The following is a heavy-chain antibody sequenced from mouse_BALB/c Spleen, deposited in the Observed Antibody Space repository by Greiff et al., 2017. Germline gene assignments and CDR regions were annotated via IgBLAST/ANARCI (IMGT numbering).Heavy chain of an antibody. Sequence: QVQLQQSGAELVRPGVSVKISCKGSGYTFTDYAMHWVKQSHAKSLEWIGVISTYYGDASYTQKFKGKATMAVDKSSSTAYMELARLTSEDSAIYYCARNYGAGYAMDYWGQGTSVTVSS. CDR3: ARNYGAGYAMDY. J-gene: IGHJ4*01. V-gene: IGHV1S137*01. CDR2: ISTYYGDA. CDR1: GYTFTDYA. D-gene: IGHD1-2*01.